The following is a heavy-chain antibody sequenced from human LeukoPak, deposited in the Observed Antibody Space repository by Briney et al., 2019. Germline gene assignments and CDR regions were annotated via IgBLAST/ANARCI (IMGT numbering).Heavy chain of an antibody. Sequence: GGSLRLSCAASGFTFSSYGMHWVRQAPGKGLEWVAFIRYDGSNKYYADSVKGRFTISRDNSKNTLYLQMNSLRAEDTAVYYCATLPYDFWSGYLMYYYYYMDVWGKGTTVTVSS. CDR3: ATLPYDFWSGYLMYYYYYMDV. V-gene: IGHV3-30*02. D-gene: IGHD3-3*01. J-gene: IGHJ6*03. CDR2: IRYDGSNK. CDR1: GFTFSSYG.